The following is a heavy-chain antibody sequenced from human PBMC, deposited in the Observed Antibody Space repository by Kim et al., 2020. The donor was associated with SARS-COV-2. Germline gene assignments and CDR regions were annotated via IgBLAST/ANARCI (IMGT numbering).Heavy chain of an antibody. V-gene: IGHV1-18*01. D-gene: IGHD3-22*01. CDR3: AREGGWFDSSDYHFGS. CDR1: EYVFSSYV. J-gene: IGHJ4*02. CDR2: ISAYNGNT. Sequence: ASVKVSCKASEYVFSSYVITWVRQAPGQGLEWMGRISAYNGNTRYAQQFQGRVTVTTDTSTSTAYMELRTLTSDDTAVYYCAREGGWFDSSDYHFGSWGQGTLVTVSS.